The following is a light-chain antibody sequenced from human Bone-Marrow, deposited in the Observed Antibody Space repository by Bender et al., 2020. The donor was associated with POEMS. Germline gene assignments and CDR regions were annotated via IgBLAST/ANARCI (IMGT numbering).Light chain of an antibody. CDR2: DVS. CDR1: SSDLYGYNY. J-gene: IGLJ1*01. CDR3: SSYTSSTTYV. Sequence: QSALAQPASVSGSPGQSITISCTGSSSDLYGYNYVSWYQHHPGKAPKLLIYDVSKRPSGVSNRFSGSKSGNTASLTISGLQAEDEADYYCSSYTSSTTYVFGTGTMVTVL. V-gene: IGLV2-14*03.